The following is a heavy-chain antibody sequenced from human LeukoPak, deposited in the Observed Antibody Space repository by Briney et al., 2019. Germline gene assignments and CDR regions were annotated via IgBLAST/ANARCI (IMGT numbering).Heavy chain of an antibody. D-gene: IGHD2-15*01. V-gene: IGHV4-34*01. CDR2: INHSGST. J-gene: IGHJ3*02. Sequence: SGTLSLTSAVYGGSFSGYYWSWIRQPPGKGLEWIGEINHSGSTNYNPSLKSRVTISVDTSKNQFSLKLSSVTAADTAVYCCARRPCSGGSCYFRTDAFDIWGQGTMVTVSS. CDR3: ARRPCSGGSCYFRTDAFDI. CDR1: GGSFSGYY.